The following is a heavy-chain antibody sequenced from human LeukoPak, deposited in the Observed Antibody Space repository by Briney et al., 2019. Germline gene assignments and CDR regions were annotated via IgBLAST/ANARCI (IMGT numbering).Heavy chain of an antibody. CDR1: GYTLTELS. J-gene: IGHJ4*02. CDR2: FDPEDGET. Sequence: ASVKVSCRVSGYTLTELSMHWVRQAPGKGLEWMGGFDPEDGETIYAQKFQGRATMTEETSTDTAYMELSSLRSEDTAVYYCATALPLEWLLYPFDYWGQGTLVTVSS. V-gene: IGHV1-24*01. CDR3: ATALPLEWLLYPFDY. D-gene: IGHD3-3*01.